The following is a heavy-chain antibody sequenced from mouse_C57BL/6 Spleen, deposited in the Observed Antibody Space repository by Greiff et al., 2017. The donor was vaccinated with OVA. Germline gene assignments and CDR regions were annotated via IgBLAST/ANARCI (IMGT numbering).Heavy chain of an antibody. D-gene: IGHD2-2*01. V-gene: IGHV1-54*01. CDR1: GYAFTNYL. J-gene: IGHJ3*01. CDR2: INPGSGGT. CDR3: ARATNGYASWFAY. Sequence: QVQLKESGAELVRPGTSVKVSCKASGYAFTNYLIEWVKQRPGQGLEWIGVINPGSGGTNYNEKFKGKATLTADKSSSTAYMQLSSLTSEDSAVYFCARATNGYASWFAYWGQGTLVTVSA.